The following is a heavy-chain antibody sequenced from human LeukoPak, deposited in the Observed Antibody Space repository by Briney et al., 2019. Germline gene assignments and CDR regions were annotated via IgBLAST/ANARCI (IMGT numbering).Heavy chain of an antibody. V-gene: IGHV1-69*13. Sequence: SVKVSCKASGGTFSSYAISWVRQAPGQGLEWMGGIIPIFGTANYAQKFQGRVTITADESTSTAYMELSSLRSEDTAVYYCAKDVIPYSSSWQTSEGSEYFHHWGQGTLVTVSS. J-gene: IGHJ1*01. CDR2: IIPIFGTA. D-gene: IGHD6-13*01. CDR3: AKDVIPYSSSWQTSEGSEYFHH. CDR1: GGTFSSYA.